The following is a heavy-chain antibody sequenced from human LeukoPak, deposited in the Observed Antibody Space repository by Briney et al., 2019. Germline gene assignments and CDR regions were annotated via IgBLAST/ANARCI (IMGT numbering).Heavy chain of an antibody. V-gene: IGHV3-23*01. Sequence: GGSLRLSCAASGFTFSSYAMSWVRQAPGKGLEWVSAISGSGGSTYYADSVKGRFTISRDNSKNTLYLQMNSLRAEDTAVYYCAKDWAGVATILPYYFDYWGQGILVTVSS. D-gene: IGHD5-12*01. CDR2: ISGSGGST. CDR1: GFTFSSYA. J-gene: IGHJ4*02. CDR3: AKDWAGVATILPYYFDY.